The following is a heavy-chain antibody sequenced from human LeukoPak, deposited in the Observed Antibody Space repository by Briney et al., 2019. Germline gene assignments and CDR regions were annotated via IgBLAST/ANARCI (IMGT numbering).Heavy chain of an antibody. CDR3: AARRLYSGYEY. J-gene: IGHJ4*02. V-gene: IGHV1-2*04. D-gene: IGHD5-12*01. Sequence: SVKVSCKAAGYTFTGYDMYWVRQAPGQGLEWVGWIDPNSGGTNYAQKFQGWVTMTRDTYIGTAYMELSRLRSDDTAVYYCAARRLYSGYEYWGQGTLVTVSS. CDR2: IDPNSGGT. CDR1: GYTFTGYD.